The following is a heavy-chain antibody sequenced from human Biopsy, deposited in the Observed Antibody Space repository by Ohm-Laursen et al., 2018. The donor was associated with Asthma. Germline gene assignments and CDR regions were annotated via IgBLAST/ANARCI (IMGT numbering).Heavy chain of an antibody. J-gene: IGHJ6*02. V-gene: IGHV1-18*01. D-gene: IGHD3-10*01. CDR2: ISVYNGNA. Sequence: ASVKVSCKTSGYTFNSAGITWVRQAPGQGLEWMGWISVYNGNAKVAQKLQDRVTMITDTSTSTAYMELRGLRSDDTAVYFCARAVDYSHYYGIDVWGQGTTVTVS. CDR1: GYTFNSAG. CDR3: ARAVDYSHYYGIDV.